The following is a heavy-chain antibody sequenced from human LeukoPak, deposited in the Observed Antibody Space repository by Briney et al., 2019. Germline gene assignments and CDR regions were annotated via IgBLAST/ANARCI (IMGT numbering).Heavy chain of an antibody. CDR2: IYYSGST. D-gene: IGHD6-19*01. Sequence: PSETLSLTCTVSGGSISSSSYYWSWIRQPPGKGLGWIGYIYYSGSTNYNPSLKSRVTISVDTSKNQFSLKLSSVTAADTAVYYCAVTIAVAMFDYWGQGTLVTVSS. V-gene: IGHV4-61*05. CDR1: GGSISSSSYY. J-gene: IGHJ4*02. CDR3: AVTIAVAMFDY.